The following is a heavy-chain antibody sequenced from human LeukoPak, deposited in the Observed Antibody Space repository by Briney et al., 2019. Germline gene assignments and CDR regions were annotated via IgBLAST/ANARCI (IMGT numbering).Heavy chain of an antibody. CDR2: INHSGST. V-gene: IGHV4-34*01. D-gene: IGHD3-10*01. Sequence: SETLSLTCAVYGGAFSDYYWNWIRQPPGKGLEWIGEINHSGSTNYNPSLKSRITISGDTAKNQFSLKLSSVTAADTAVYYCARDIGDGSGSYGWFDPWGRGTLVTVSS. J-gene: IGHJ5*02. CDR1: GGAFSDYY. CDR3: ARDIGDGSGSYGWFDP.